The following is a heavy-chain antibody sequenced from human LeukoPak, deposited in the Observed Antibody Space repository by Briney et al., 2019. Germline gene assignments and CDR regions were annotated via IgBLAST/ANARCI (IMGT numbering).Heavy chain of an antibody. CDR2: IYYSGST. Sequence: SETLSLTCTVSGGSISSYYWSWIRQPPGKGLEWIGYIYYSGSTNYNPSLKSRVIISVDTSKNQFSLKLSSVTAADTAVYYCAREELGATNFFDYWGQGTLVTVSS. V-gene: IGHV4-59*01. J-gene: IGHJ4*02. D-gene: IGHD1-26*01. CDR1: GGSISSYY. CDR3: AREELGATNFFDY.